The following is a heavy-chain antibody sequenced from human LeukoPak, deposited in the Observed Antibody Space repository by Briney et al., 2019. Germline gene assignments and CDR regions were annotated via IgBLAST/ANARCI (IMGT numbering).Heavy chain of an antibody. J-gene: IGHJ4*02. CDR2: IYYSGST. V-gene: IGHV4-59*01. D-gene: IGHD5-24*01. Sequence: PSETLSLTCTVSGGSISSYYWSWIRQPPGKGLEWIGYIYYSGSTNYNPSLKSRVTISVDTSKNQFSLKLSSVTAADTAVYYCARVRRDGYIFDYWGQGTLVTVSS. CDR3: ARVRRDGYIFDY. CDR1: GGSISSYY.